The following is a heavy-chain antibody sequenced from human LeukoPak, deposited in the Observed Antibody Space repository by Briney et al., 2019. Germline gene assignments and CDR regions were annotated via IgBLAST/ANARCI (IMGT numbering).Heavy chain of an antibody. CDR1: GYTFTSYD. CDR2: MNPNSGNT. J-gene: IGHJ4*02. D-gene: IGHD3-10*01. Sequence: ASVKVSCKASGYTFTSYDINWVRQATGQGLEWMGWMNPNSGNTGYAQKFQGKVTMTRNTSISTAYMELSSLRSEDTAVYYCARGWASGSYRKSGFDYWGQGTLVTVSS. CDR3: ARGWASGSYRKSGFDY. V-gene: IGHV1-8*01.